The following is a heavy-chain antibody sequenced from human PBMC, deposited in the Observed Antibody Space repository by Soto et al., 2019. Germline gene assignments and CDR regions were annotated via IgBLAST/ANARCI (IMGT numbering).Heavy chain of an antibody. CDR3: ARDGPLYCGGDCYPDY. CDR1: GFPFSSKG. V-gene: IGHV3-33*01. Sequence: EGALKVNSAESGFPFSSKGMKWVRQAPGKGLEWVAVIWYDGSNKYYADSVKGRFTISRDNSKNTLYLQMNSLRAEDTAVYYCARDGPLYCGGDCYPDYLAPGSLVIVS. D-gene: IGHD2-21*02. CDR2: IWYDGSNK. J-gene: IGHJ4*02.